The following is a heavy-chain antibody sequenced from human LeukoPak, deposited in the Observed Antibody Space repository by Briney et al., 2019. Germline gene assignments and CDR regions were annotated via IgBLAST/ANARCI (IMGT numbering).Heavy chain of an antibody. CDR3: ARGPAANSGNYYVGDY. V-gene: IGHV3-21*01. CDR2: ISSSSSYI. Sequence: PGGSLRLSCAASGFTFSSYSMNWVCQAPGKGLEWVSSISSSSSYIYYADSVKGRFTISRGNAKNTLYLQMNSLRAEDTAVYYCARGPAANSGNYYVGDYWGQGTLVTVSS. D-gene: IGHD1-26*01. CDR1: GFTFSSYS. J-gene: IGHJ4*02.